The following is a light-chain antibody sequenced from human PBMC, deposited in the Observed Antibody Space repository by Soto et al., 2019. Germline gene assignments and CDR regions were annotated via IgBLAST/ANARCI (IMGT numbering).Light chain of an antibody. CDR1: QSVSSSY. V-gene: IGKV3-20*01. CDR3: RQYGSSPSVT. Sequence: EIVLTQSPGTLSLSPGERATLSCRASQSVSSSYLAWYQHKPGQAPRLLIYGASSRATGIPDRFSGSGSGKHFTLTISSLALEDFAVYYCRQYGSSPSVTFGQGTRLEIK. J-gene: IGKJ5*01. CDR2: GAS.